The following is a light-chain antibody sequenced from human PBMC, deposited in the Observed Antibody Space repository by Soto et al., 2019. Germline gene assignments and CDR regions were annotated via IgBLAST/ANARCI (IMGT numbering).Light chain of an antibody. V-gene: IGLV1-44*01. Sequence: QTVVTQPPSAAGTPGQRVTISCSGSTSKIGSNTVNWYQQLQGTAPKLLLYSNNQRPSGVPDRFSGSKSGTSASLAISGLQSEDEADYYCAAWDDSLNGPYVVFGGGTKLTVL. CDR2: SNN. J-gene: IGLJ2*01. CDR1: TSKIGSNT. CDR3: AAWDDSLNGPYVV.